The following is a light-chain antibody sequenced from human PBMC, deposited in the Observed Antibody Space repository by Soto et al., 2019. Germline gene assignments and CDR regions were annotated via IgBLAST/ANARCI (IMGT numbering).Light chain of an antibody. Sequence: DIVLTQSPGTLSLSPGERATLSCRASQSVNSSYLAWYQQKLCQAPRLLIYGTSSRATAIPDRFSGGGSGTDFTLTISRLEPEDFAVYYCQQYGRSPPLYTFGRGTKLEIK. CDR3: QQYGRSPPLYT. V-gene: IGKV3-20*01. J-gene: IGKJ2*01. CDR1: QSVNSSY. CDR2: GTS.